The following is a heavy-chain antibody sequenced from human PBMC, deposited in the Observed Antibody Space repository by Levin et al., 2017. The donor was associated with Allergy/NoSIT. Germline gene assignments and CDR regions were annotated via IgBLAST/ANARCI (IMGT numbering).Heavy chain of an antibody. J-gene: IGHJ4*02. CDR1: GFTFNMFG. D-gene: IGHD3-22*01. Sequence: GGSLRLSCSASGFTFNMFGMNWVRQAPGKGLEWVSSISARGENKNYAHSVKGRFTVSRDKSKNTLYLDMNSLRAEDTALYYCAKDISGYNAMIDYWGQGTLVTVSS. V-gene: IGHV3-23*01. CDR2: ISARGENK. CDR3: AKDISGYNAMIDY.